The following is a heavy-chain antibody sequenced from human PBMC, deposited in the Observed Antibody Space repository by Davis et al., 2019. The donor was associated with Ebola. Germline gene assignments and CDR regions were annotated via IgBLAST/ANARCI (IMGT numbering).Heavy chain of an antibody. Sequence: HSQTPSLTCSIFWDRVSSNSAAWNWIRQSPSRGLEWLGRTYYRSKWYNDYAVSVKSRITINPDTSKNQFSLQLNSVTPEDTAVYYCARGPRGAAAPLGAGMDVWGQGTTVTVSS. CDR1: WDRVSSNSAA. CDR2: TYYRSKWYN. CDR3: ARGPRGAAAPLGAGMDV. J-gene: IGHJ6*02. D-gene: IGHD2-2*01. V-gene: IGHV6-1*01.